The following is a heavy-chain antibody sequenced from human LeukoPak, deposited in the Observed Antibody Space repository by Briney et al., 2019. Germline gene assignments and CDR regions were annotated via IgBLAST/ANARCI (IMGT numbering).Heavy chain of an antibody. J-gene: IGHJ4*02. V-gene: IGHV3-7*01. CDR3: ARDQGLWFGELLHYFDY. Sequence: PGGSLRLSCAASGCTFDDYGMSWVRQAPGKGLEWVANIKQDGSEKYYVDSVKGRFTISRDNAKNALYLQLNSLRAEDTAVYYCARDQGLWFGELLHYFDYWGQGTLVTVSS. D-gene: IGHD3-10*01. CDR2: IKQDGSEK. CDR1: GCTFDDYG.